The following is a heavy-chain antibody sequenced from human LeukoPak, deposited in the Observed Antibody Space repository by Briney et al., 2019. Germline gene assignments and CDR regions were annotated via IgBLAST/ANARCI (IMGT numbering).Heavy chain of an antibody. J-gene: IGHJ3*02. Sequence: PGRSLRLSCAASGFTFSSYGMHWVRQAPGKGLEWVAVISYDGSNKYYADSVKGRFTISRDNSENTLYLQMNSLRAEDTAVYYCAKDRDGAFDIWGQGTMVTVSS. D-gene: IGHD3-10*01. V-gene: IGHV3-30*18. CDR2: ISYDGSNK. CDR3: AKDRDGAFDI. CDR1: GFTFSSYG.